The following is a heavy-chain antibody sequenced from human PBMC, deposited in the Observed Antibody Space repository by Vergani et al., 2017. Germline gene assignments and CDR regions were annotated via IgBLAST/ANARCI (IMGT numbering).Heavy chain of an antibody. V-gene: IGHV3-30*02. CDR1: GFSFNTHG. D-gene: IGHD4-17*01. CDR3: AKDGRENSDYGYFDY. Sequence: QVQLVETGGGVVQPGGSLRLYCATSGFSFNTHGAHWVRQAPGKGLERVAFIGYDGSIKDNVDTVKGRFTISRDTSKKTLSLQMRSLRADDTAVYYCAKDGRENSDYGYFDYWGQGTLGTVSS. J-gene: IGHJ4*02. CDR2: IGYDGSIK.